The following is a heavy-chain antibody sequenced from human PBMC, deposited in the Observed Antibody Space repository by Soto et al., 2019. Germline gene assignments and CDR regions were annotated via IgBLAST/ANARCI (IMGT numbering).Heavy chain of an antibody. D-gene: IGHD1-20*01. Sequence: QVQLVQSGAEVKKPGSSVKVSCKASGGTFSSYAISWVRQAPGQGLEWMGGIITIFGTANYAQKFQGRVRITADESTSTAYRELSRLRSEDTAVYYCAGPASGGPTLNNMDVWGQGTTVTVSS. J-gene: IGHJ6*02. CDR2: IITIFGTA. V-gene: IGHV1-69*01. CDR3: AGPASGGPTLNNMDV. CDR1: GGTFSSYA.